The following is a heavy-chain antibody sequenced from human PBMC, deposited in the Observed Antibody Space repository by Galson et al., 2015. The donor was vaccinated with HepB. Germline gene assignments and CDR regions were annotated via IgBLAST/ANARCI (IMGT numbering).Heavy chain of an antibody. Sequence: SLRLSCAASGFTFSNYDMGWVRPAPGKGLEWVSGISGNGVQTYYADSVKGRFSISRDNSKDTLYLQMNSLRAEDTAVYYCVKGWLDYWGQGTLVTVSS. CDR1: GFTFSNYD. J-gene: IGHJ4*02. V-gene: IGHV3-23*01. CDR2: ISGNGVQT. D-gene: IGHD2-15*01. CDR3: VKGWLDY.